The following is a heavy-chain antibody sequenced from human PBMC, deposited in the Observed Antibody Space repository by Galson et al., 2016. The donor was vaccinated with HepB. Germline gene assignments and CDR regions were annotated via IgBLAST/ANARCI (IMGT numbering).Heavy chain of an antibody. CDR2: IISRGATAI. J-gene: IGHJ4*02. D-gene: IGHD3-10*01. CDR3: AKEHYFGSGSYFDS. V-gene: IGHV3-11*01. Sequence: SLRLSCAASGFTFSDYYMTWIRQAPGKGLEWVSSIISRGATAIHYADSVKGRFTISRDNAKNSLFLQMNSLRAEDTAVYYCAKEHYFGSGSYFDSWGQGTLVTVSS. CDR1: GFTFSDYY.